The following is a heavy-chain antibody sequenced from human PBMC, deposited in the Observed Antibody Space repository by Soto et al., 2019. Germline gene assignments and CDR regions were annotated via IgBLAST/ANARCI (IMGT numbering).Heavy chain of an antibody. Sequence: PGGSLRLSCAASGFTYSTYTMHWVRQAPGKGLEWVAVISYDGNNKFYADSVKGRFTISRDNSKNTLYLQMNSLRAEDTAVYYCAKDHYYDSSGSLYWGQGTLVTVSS. CDR1: GFTYSTYT. D-gene: IGHD3-22*01. CDR2: ISYDGNNK. CDR3: AKDHYYDSSGSLY. V-gene: IGHV3-30-3*01. J-gene: IGHJ4*02.